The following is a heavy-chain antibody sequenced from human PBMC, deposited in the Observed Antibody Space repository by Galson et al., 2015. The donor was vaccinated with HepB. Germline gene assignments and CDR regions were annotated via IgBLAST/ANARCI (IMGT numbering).Heavy chain of an antibody. CDR3: ARPYSSGWLLGY. D-gene: IGHD6-19*01. CDR2: INPNSDGT. V-gene: IGHV1-2*06. J-gene: IGHJ4*02. CDR1: GYTFTDYY. Sequence: SVKVSCKASGYTFTDYYMHWVRQAPGQGLEWMGRINPNSDGTNYAQKFQGRATMTRDTSISTAYMELSRLRSDDTALYYCARPYSSGWLLGYWGQGTLVTVSS.